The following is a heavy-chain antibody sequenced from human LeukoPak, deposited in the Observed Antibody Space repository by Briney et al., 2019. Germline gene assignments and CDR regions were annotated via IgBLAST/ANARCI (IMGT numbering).Heavy chain of an antibody. J-gene: IGHJ4*02. D-gene: IGHD4-11*01. CDR2: ISSSSSYI. CDR1: GFTFSSYS. Sequence: SGGSLRLSCAASGFTFSSYSMNWVRQAPGKGLEWVSSISSSSSYIYYADSVKGRFTISGDNAKNSLYLQMNSLRAEDTAVYYCARPTRYSNRLYYFDYWGQGTLVTVSS. V-gene: IGHV3-21*01. CDR3: ARPTRYSNRLYYFDY.